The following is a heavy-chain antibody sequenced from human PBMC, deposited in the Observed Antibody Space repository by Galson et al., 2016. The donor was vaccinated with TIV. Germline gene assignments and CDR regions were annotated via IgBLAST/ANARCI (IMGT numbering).Heavy chain of an antibody. J-gene: IGHJ4*01. CDR2: VNVGPGDT. CDR3: ARSDAISGYYYHFDY. Sequence: SVKVSCKASGYTFENYAIQWVRQAPGQRLEWMAWVNVGPGDTRYSQKFQGAVTVTRDTSASTAYMELSSLTSEDTAVYYCARSDAISGYYYHFDYWGHGTLVTVSS. V-gene: IGHV1-3*01. CDR1: GYTFENYA. D-gene: IGHD3-22*01.